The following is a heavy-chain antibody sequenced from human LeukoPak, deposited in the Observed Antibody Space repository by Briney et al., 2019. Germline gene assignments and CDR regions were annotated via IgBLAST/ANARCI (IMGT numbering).Heavy chain of an antibody. V-gene: IGHV3-66*01. D-gene: IGHD3-10*01. CDR1: GFTVSSNY. CDR2: IYSGGST. CDR3: ARDAIPRGITMVRGVIWPFGMDV. Sequence: PGGSLRLSCAASGFTVSSNYMSWVRQATWKGLECVSVIYSGGSTYYADSVNGRFTISRDNSKNTLYLQMNSLRAEDTAVYYCARDAIPRGITMVRGVIWPFGMDVWGQGTTVTVSS. J-gene: IGHJ6*02.